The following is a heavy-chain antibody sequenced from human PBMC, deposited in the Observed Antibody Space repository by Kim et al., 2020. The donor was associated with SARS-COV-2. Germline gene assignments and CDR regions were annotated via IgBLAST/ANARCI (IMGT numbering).Heavy chain of an antibody. V-gene: IGHV4-34*01. J-gene: IGHJ6*02. CDR1: GGSFSGYY. CDR2: INHSGST. CDR3: ARVPAARTWHYYYYGMDV. D-gene: IGHD2-2*01. Sequence: SETLSLTCAVYGGSFSGYYWSWIRQPPGKGLEWIGEINHSGSTNYNPSLKSRVTISVDTSKNQFSLKLSSVTAADTAVYYCARVPAARTWHYYYYGMDVWGQGTTVTVSS.